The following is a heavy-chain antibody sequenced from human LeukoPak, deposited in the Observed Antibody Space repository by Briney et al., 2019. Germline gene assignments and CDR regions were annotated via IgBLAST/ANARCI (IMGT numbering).Heavy chain of an antibody. J-gene: IGHJ5*02. CDR2: IAPSDSYT. CDR3: VRQPPGVYDTTQNWFDP. V-gene: IGHV5-10-1*01. Sequence: GESLKISCKVSGYSFPSSWITWVGQVPGKGLEWMGRIAPSDSYTNYNLSFEGHVTMSVEKSITTVYLQWSSLKASDTAMYYCVRQPPGVYDTTQNWFDPWGQGTLVTVSS. CDR1: GYSFPSSW. D-gene: IGHD3-22*01.